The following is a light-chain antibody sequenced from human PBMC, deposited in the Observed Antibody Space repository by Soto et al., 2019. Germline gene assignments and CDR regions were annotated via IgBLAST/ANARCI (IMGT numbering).Light chain of an antibody. V-gene: IGKV1-33*01. CDR1: QDISNY. Sequence: DIQMTHSPSSLSASVGDRVTITCQASQDISNYLNWYQQKPRKAPKLLIYDSSNLETGVPSRFSGSGSGTDFTFTISSLQPEDIATYYCQQYDNLPFTFGPGTKVDIK. CDR2: DSS. J-gene: IGKJ3*01. CDR3: QQYDNLPFT.